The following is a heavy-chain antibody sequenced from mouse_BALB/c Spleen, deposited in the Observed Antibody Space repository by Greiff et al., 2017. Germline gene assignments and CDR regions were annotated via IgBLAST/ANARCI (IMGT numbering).Heavy chain of an antibody. CDR1: GFNINDSY. D-gene: IGHD2-4*01. Sequence: VQLQQSGAELVKPGASVKLSCTASGFNINDSYMHWVKQRPEQGLEWIGRIDPANGNTKYDPKFQGKATITADTSSNTAYLQLSSLTSEDTAVYYCDLVCDYGEAWFAYWGQGTLVTVSA. J-gene: IGHJ3*01. CDR3: DLVCDYGEAWFAY. V-gene: IGHV14-3*02. CDR2: IDPANGNT.